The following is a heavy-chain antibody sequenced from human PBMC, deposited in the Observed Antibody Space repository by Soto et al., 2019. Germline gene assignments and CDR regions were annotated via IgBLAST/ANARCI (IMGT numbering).Heavy chain of an antibody. Sequence: PGGSLRLSCTTSGFTFGDYAMSWVRQAPGKGLEWVGFIGSKPYGAAAEYATSVKGRFTISRDDSKRFAYLQMNSLKIEDTAVYYCSTSGKDGYNLVEYWGRGTLVTVSS. CDR3: STSGKDGYNLVEY. J-gene: IGHJ4*02. D-gene: IGHD5-12*01. V-gene: IGHV3-49*04. CDR2: IGSKPYGAAA. CDR1: GFTFGDYA.